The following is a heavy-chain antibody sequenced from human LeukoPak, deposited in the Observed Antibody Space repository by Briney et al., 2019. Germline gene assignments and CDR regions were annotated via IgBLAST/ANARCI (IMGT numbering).Heavy chain of an antibody. D-gene: IGHD3-3*01. V-gene: IGHV1-69*13. CDR2: IIPIFGTA. Sequence: ASVKVSCKASGGTFSSYAISWVRQAPGQGLEWTGGIIPIFGTANYAQKFQGRVTITADESTSTAYMELSSLRSEDTAVYYCARDKEYDFWSGYYIRRDYYYGMDVWGQGTTVTVSS. CDR3: ARDKEYDFWSGYYIRRDYYYGMDV. CDR1: GGTFSSYA. J-gene: IGHJ6*02.